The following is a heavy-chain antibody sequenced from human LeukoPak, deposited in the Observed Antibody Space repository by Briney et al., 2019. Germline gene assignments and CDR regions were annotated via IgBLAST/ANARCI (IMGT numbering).Heavy chain of an antibody. CDR3: ARAPQLLYQYGLDY. D-gene: IGHD2-2*02. V-gene: IGHV4-31*03. J-gene: IGHJ4*02. Sequence: SETLSLTCTVSGGSISSGGYYWSWIRQHPGKGLEWIGYIYYSGSTYYNPSLKSRVTISVDTSKNQFSLKLSSVTAADTAVYYCARAPQLLYQYGLDYWGQGTLVTVSS. CDR2: IYYSGST. CDR1: GGSISSGGYY.